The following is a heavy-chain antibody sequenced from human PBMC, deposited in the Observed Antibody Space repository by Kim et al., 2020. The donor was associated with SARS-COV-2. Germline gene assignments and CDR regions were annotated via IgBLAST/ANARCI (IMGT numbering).Heavy chain of an antibody. D-gene: IGHD6-19*01. J-gene: IGHJ3*02. CDR1: GGTFSSYA. CDR2: IIPIFGTA. Sequence: SVKVSCKASGGTFSSYAISWVRQAPGQGLEWMGGIIPIFGTANYAQKFQGRVTITADESTSTAYMELSSLRSEDTAVYYCARNLLSGQYSSGWSQGAFDIWGQGTMVTVSS. V-gene: IGHV1-69*13. CDR3: ARNLLSGQYSSGWSQGAFDI.